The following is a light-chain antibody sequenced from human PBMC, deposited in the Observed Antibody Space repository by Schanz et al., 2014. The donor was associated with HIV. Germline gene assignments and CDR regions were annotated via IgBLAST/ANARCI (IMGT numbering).Light chain of an antibody. CDR1: SSNIGADFD. CDR2: DNT. CDR3: QSFDSSLKGVV. V-gene: IGLV1-40*01. J-gene: IGLJ3*02. Sequence: QSVLAQPPSVSGAPGQRVTISCTGSSSNIGADFDVHWYQLLPGTAPKLLIFDNTNRPSGVPARFSGSKSASSASLAISGLQAEDEADYFCQSFDSSLKGVVFGGGTKVTVL.